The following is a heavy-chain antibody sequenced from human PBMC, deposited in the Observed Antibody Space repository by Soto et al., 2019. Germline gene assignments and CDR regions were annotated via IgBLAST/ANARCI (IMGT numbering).Heavy chain of an antibody. D-gene: IGHD3-22*01. CDR2: IRSKANSYAT. V-gene: IGHV3-73*01. Sequence: LRLSCAASGFTFSGSAMHWVRQASGKGLEWVGRIRSKANSYATAYAASVKGRFTISRDDSKNTAYLQMNSLKTEDTAVYYCTRRSRQWLLDYWGQGTLVNVSS. J-gene: IGHJ4*02. CDR1: GFTFSGSA. CDR3: TRRSRQWLLDY.